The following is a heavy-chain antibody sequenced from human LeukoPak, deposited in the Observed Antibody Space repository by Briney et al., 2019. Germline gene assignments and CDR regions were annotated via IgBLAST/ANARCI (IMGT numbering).Heavy chain of an antibody. Sequence: SETLSLTCTVSGGSISSGSYYWSWIRQPAGKGLEWIGRIYTSGSTNYNPSLQSRVTISVDTSKSQFSLKMSSVTAADTAMYYCAREGLIQLFDYWGQGTLVTVSS. D-gene: IGHD5-18*01. CDR1: GGSISSGSYY. CDR2: IYTSGST. CDR3: AREGLIQLFDY. V-gene: IGHV4-61*02. J-gene: IGHJ4*02.